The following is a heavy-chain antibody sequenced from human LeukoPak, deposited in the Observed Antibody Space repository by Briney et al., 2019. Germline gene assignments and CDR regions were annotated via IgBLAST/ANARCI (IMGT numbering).Heavy chain of an antibody. D-gene: IGHD3-22*01. CDR2: ISGSGGSI. CDR1: GFTFSSYG. J-gene: IGHJ3*02. CDR3: AKGCFRPLKYYYDSSGLDAFDI. V-gene: IGHV3-9*01. Sequence: PGRSLRLSCAASGFTFSSYGMHWVRQAPGKGLEWVSGISGSGGSIGYADSVKGRFTISRDNAKNSLYLQMNSLRAEDTALYYCAKGCFRPLKYYYDSSGLDAFDIWGQGTMVTVSS.